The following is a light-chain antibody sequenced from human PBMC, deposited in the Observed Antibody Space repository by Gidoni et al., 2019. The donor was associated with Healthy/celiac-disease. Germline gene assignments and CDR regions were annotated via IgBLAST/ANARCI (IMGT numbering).Light chain of an antibody. J-gene: IGKJ1*01. Sequence: DIQMTQSPSSLSASVGDRVTITCQASQGISNYLNWYQQKPGKAPKLLIYDASNLETGVPSRFSGSGSVTDFTFTISSLQPEDIATYYCQQYDNLPRTFGQGTKVEIK. V-gene: IGKV1-33*01. CDR2: DAS. CDR3: QQYDNLPRT. CDR1: QGISNY.